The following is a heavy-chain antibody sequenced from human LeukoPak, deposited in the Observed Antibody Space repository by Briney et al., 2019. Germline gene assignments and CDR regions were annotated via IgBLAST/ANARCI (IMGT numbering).Heavy chain of an antibody. D-gene: IGHD6-19*01. J-gene: IGHJ4*02. CDR1: GGSFNDYY. CDR2: IHHSGST. Sequence: MASETLSLTCAVYGGSFNDYYWNWIRQPPGKGLQWIGSIHHSGSTYYNPSLKSRVTISVDTSKNQFSLKLSSVTAADTAVYYCARTSSSGLVGGYYFDYWGQGTLVTVSS. CDR3: ARTSSSGLVGGYYFDY. V-gene: IGHV4-34*01.